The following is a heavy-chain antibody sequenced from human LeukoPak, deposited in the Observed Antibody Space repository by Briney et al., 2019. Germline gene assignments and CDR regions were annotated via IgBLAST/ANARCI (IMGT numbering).Heavy chain of an antibody. CDR2: IRYDGSNK. J-gene: IGHJ4*02. V-gene: IGHV3-30*02. CDR3: AKDFNGGNSVYYFDY. CDR1: GFTFSSYG. D-gene: IGHD4-23*01. Sequence: GGSLRLSCAASGFTFSSYGMHWVRQAPGKGLEWVAFIRYDGSNKYYADSVKGRFTISRDNSKNTLYLQMNSLRAEDTAVYYCAKDFNGGNSVYYFDYWGQGTLVTVSS.